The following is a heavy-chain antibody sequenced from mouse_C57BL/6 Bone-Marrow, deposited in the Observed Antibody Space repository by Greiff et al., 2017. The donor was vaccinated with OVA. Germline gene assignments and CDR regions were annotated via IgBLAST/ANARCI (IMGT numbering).Heavy chain of an antibody. V-gene: IGHV1-64*01. D-gene: IGHD1-1*01. CDR2: IHPNSGST. J-gene: IGHJ4*01. Sequence: QVQLQQPGAELVKPGASVKLSCKASGYTFTSYWMHWVKQRPGQGLEWIGMIHPNSGSTNYNEKFKSKATLTVDKSSSTAYMQLSSLTSEDSSVYYCARLHYYGSSFYAMDYWGQGTSVTVSS. CDR1: GYTFTSYW. CDR3: ARLHYYGSSFYAMDY.